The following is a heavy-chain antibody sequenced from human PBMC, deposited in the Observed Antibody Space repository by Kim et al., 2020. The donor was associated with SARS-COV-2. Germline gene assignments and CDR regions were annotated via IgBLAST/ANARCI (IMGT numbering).Heavy chain of an antibody. CDR2: IWYDGSNK. D-gene: IGHD4-17*01. CDR1: GFTFSSYG. V-gene: IGHV3-33*01. Sequence: GGSLRLSCAAFGFTFSSYGMHWVRQAPGKGLEWVAVIWYDGSNKYYADSVKGRFTISRDNSKNTLYLQMNSLRAEDTAVYYCARGAGDYGDSYYFDYWGQGALVTVSS. CDR3: ARGAGDYGDSYYFDY. J-gene: IGHJ4*02.